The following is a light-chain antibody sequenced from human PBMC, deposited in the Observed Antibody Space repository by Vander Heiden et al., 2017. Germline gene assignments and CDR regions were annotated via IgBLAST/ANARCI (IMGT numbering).Light chain of an antibody. Sequence: SYELKQPSSVSVCPGQTVSITCSGNVLAKKYGRWLQQKPGQAPLLVIFGDNERPSGIPERFSGSSSGTTVTLTITGAQVEDEADYYCYSASDNNVLFGGGTKLTVL. J-gene: IGLJ2*01. CDR2: GDN. CDR1: VLAKKY. V-gene: IGLV3-27*01. CDR3: YSASDNNVL.